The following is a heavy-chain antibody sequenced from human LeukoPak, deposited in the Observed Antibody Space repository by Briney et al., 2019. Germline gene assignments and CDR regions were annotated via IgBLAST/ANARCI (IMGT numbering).Heavy chain of an antibody. CDR3: AREGYCTNGVCYIGYYYMDV. J-gene: IGHJ6*03. D-gene: IGHD2-8*01. CDR1: GGSISRGGYY. Sequence: SETLSLTCTVSGGSISRGGYYWSWIRQHPGKGLEWIGYIYYSGSIYYNPSLKSRVTISVDTSKNQFSLKLSSVTAADTGVYYCAREGYCTNGVCYIGYYYMDVWGKGTTVTVSS. CDR2: IYYSGSI. V-gene: IGHV4-31*03.